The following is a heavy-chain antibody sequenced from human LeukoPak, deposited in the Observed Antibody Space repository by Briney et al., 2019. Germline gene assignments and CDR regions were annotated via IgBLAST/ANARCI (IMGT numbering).Heavy chain of an antibody. CDR2: IYYRGST. Sequence: SETLSLTCTVSGGSISSYYWSWIRQSPGKGLEYIGDIYYRGSTNYNPSLKSRVTMSLEMSKNQFSLKLSSVTAADTAVYYCARHIAARLASGYYYYMDVWGKGTTVTVSS. J-gene: IGHJ6*03. CDR3: ARHIAARLASGYYYYMDV. CDR1: GGSISSYY. V-gene: IGHV4-59*01. D-gene: IGHD6-6*01.